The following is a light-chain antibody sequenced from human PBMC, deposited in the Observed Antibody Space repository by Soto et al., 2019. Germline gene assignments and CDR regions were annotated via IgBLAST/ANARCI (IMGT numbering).Light chain of an antibody. CDR3: AAWDDSLNGYV. CDR2: SND. Sequence: QSAMTQSPSASGTPGQRVTISCSGRSSNIGSNTVNWYQQLPGTAPKLLIYSNDQRPSGVPDRFSASKSGTSASLAISGLQSEDEADYYCAAWDDSLNGYVFGTGTKLIVL. V-gene: IGLV1-44*01. J-gene: IGLJ1*01. CDR1: SSNIGSNT.